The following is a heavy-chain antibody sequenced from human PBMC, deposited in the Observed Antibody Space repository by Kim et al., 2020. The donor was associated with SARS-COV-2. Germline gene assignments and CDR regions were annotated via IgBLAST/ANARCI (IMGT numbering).Heavy chain of an antibody. D-gene: IGHD3-3*01. V-gene: IGHV3-73*01. CDR1: GFTFSGSA. Sequence: GGSLRLSCAASGFTFSGSAMHWVRQASGKGLEWVGRIRSKANSYATAYAASVKGRFTISRDDSKNTAYLQMNSLKTEDTAVYYCTRQGDFGVPIGGFGEKGGQGTLVTVSS. CDR3: TRQGDFGVPIGGFGEK. CDR2: IRSKANSYAT. J-gene: IGHJ4*02.